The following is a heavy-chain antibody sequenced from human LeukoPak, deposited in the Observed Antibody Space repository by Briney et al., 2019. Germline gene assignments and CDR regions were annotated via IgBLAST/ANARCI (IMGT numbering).Heavy chain of an antibody. D-gene: IGHD3-16*01. Sequence: SGGSLRLSCAASGFTFSSYWMHWVRQAPGKGLEWVANIKHDGSEKYYVDSVKGRFTISRDNAKNSLYLQMNSLRAEDTAVYYCAREGTYYEYVWGSSPGGQGTLVTVSS. J-gene: IGHJ4*02. V-gene: IGHV3-7*01. CDR2: IKHDGSEK. CDR3: AREGTYYEYVWGSSP. CDR1: GFTFSSYW.